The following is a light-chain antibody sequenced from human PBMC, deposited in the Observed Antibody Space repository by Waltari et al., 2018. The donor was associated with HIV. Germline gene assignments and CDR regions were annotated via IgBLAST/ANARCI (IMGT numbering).Light chain of an antibody. J-gene: IGKJ4*01. CDR1: QSVLYSSNSKNF. Sequence: DIVMTQSPDSLAVSLGERATINCKSSQSVLYSSNSKNFLAWYQQKPRQPPKLLIYWASTRESGVPDRFSGSGSGTDFTRTISSLQAEDVAVYYCQQYYSTPLTFGGGTKVEIK. CDR2: WAS. V-gene: IGKV4-1*01. CDR3: QQYYSTPLT.